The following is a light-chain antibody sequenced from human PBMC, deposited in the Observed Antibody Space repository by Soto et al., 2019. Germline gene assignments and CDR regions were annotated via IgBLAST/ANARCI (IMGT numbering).Light chain of an antibody. CDR1: SSNIGSNY. CDR3: AAWDDSLSGPV. J-gene: IGLJ7*01. V-gene: IGLV1-47*01. CDR2: RNN. Sequence: QSLLTQPPSASGTPGQRVTISCSGSSSNIGSNYVYWYQQLPGTAPKLLIYRNNQRSSGVPDRFSGSKSGTSASLAISGLRSEDEADYYCAAWDDSLSGPVFGGGTQLTVL.